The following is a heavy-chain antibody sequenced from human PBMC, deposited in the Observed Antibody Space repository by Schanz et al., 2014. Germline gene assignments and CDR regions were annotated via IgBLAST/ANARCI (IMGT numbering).Heavy chain of an antibody. CDR1: GFTFFTYN. V-gene: IGHV3-48*02. J-gene: IGHJ6*02. D-gene: IGHD3-9*01. CDR2: IGSSSTTM. CDR3: ARAHPHRGVTGYYNDV. Sequence: EVYLVESGGGLVQPGGSLRLSCAASGFTFFTYNMNWVRQAPGRGLEWISYIGSSSTTMYYADSVKGRFTISRDNAKNSLYLQMNSLRDEDTAVYYCARAHPHRGVTGYYNDVWGQGTSVTVSS.